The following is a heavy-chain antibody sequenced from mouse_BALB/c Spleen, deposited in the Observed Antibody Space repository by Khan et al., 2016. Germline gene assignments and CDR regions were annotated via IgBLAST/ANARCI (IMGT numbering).Heavy chain of an antibody. V-gene: IGHV1-5*01. CDR2: IFPGNSDT. CDR1: GYSFTSYW. Sequence: VQLQQPETVLARPGASVKMSCKASGYSFTSYWMHWVKQRPGQGLEWIGAIFPGNSDTNSNQKFKGKAKLTAVTSASTAYMELSSLTNEDSAVYYCNSLLRPFYAMDYWGQGTSVTVSS. D-gene: IGHD1-2*01. J-gene: IGHJ4*01. CDR3: NSLLRPFYAMDY.